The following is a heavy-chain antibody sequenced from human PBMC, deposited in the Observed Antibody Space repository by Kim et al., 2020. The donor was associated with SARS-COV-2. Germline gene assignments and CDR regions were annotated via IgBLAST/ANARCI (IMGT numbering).Heavy chain of an antibody. CDR3: ARLSTYFDAFDV. D-gene: IGHD3-10*01. J-gene: IGHJ3*01. V-gene: IGHV4-31*01. Sequence: YSNPSLRSPGTISLAASQNHFSLRLSSVTAADTAVYYCARLSTYFDAFDVWGQGTLVTVSS.